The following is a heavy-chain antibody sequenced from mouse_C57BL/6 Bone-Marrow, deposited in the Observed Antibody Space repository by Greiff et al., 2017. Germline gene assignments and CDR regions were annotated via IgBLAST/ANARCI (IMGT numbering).Heavy chain of an antibody. CDR1: GFTFSSYA. CDR2: ISSGGDYI. V-gene: IGHV5-9-1*02. J-gene: IGHJ3*01. D-gene: IGHD3-2*02. CDR3: TRGSSGFAWFAY. Sequence: EVHLVESGEGLVKPGGSLKLSCAASGFTFSSYAMSWVRQTPEKRLEWVAYISSGGDYIYYADTVKGRFTISRDNARNTLYLQMSSLKSEDTAMYYCTRGSSGFAWFAYWGQGTLVTVSA.